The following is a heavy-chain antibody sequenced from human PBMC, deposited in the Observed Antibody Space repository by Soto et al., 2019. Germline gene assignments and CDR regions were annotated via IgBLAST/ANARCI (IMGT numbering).Heavy chain of an antibody. CDR3: ARPGLPNWYFDL. CDR1: GGSISSYY. D-gene: IGHD4-17*01. CDR2: IYYSGST. Sequence: QVQLQESGPGLVKPSETLSLTCTVSGGSISSYYWSWIRQPPGKGLEWIGYIYYSGSTNYNPSLKSRVTISVDTSKNQFSLKLSSVTAADTAVYYCARPGLPNWYFDLWGRGTLVTVSS. J-gene: IGHJ2*01. V-gene: IGHV4-59*08.